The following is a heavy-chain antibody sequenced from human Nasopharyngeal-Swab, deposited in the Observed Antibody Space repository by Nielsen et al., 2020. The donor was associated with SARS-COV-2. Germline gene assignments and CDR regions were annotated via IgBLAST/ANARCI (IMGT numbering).Heavy chain of an antibody. CDR2: HYVDGRT. J-gene: IGHJ6*03. Sequence: GGSLRLSCAASGFDVNLNDMTWVRQAPGKGLEWVSIHYVDGRTEYAVSVKDRFAISRDSSKNIVSLQMNTVRAEDTGLYFCARLHFYYMDFWGKGTTVTVSS. CDR1: GFDVNLND. CDR3: ARLHFYYMDF. V-gene: IGHV3-53*01.